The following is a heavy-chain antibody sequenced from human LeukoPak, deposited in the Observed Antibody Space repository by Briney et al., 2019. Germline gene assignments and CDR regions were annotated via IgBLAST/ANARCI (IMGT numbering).Heavy chain of an antibody. CDR3: ARGHSYGYTDYFDY. V-gene: IGHV4-59*01. J-gene: IGHJ4*02. D-gene: IGHD5-18*01. Sequence: SETLSLTCTVSGGPISSYYWSWIRQPPGKGLEWIGYIYYSGSTNYNPSLKGRVTISVDTSKNQFSLKLSSVTAADTAVYYCARGHSYGYTDYFDYWGQGTLVTVSS. CDR1: GGPISSYY. CDR2: IYYSGST.